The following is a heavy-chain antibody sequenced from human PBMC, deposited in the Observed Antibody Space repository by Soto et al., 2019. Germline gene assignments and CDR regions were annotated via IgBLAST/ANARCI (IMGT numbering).Heavy chain of an antibody. D-gene: IGHD3-22*01. CDR2: IYSGGST. CDR1: GFTVSSNY. CDR3: ARDRVESGYPEYFQH. Sequence: SLRLSCAASGFTVSSNYMSWVRQAPGKGLGWVSVIYSGGSTYYADSVKGRFTISRDNSKNTLYLQMNSLRAEDTAVYYCARDRVESGYPEYFQHWGQGTLVTVSS. V-gene: IGHV3-53*01. J-gene: IGHJ1*01.